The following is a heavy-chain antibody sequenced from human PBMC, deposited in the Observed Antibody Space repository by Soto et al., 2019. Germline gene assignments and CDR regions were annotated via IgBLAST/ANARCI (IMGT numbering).Heavy chain of an antibody. J-gene: IGHJ2*01. D-gene: IGHD1-26*01. Sequence: EVQLVESGGGLVQPGGSLRLSCAASGFTFSSYWMSWVRQAPGKGLEWVANIKKDGCEKYYVDSVRGRFTISRDNAKNSLSLQMNSLRAEDTAVYYCARLPYSGRYSDWYFDLWGRSTLVTVSS. CDR2: IKKDGCEK. V-gene: IGHV3-7*03. CDR3: ARLPYSGRYSDWYFDL. CDR1: GFTFSSYW.